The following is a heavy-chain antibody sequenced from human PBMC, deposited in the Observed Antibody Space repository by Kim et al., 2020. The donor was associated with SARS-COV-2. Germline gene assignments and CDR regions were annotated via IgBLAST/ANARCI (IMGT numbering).Heavy chain of an antibody. Sequence: PSLKSRVTISVDTSKNQFSLKLSSVTAADTAVYYCARLVDIVVVPAAFDYWGQGTLVTVSS. J-gene: IGHJ4*02. V-gene: IGHV4-39*01. D-gene: IGHD2-2*01. CDR3: ARLVDIVVVPAAFDY.